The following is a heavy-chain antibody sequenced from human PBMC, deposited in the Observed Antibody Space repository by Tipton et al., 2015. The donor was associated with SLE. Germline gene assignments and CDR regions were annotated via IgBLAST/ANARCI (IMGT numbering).Heavy chain of an antibody. D-gene: IGHD6-19*01. J-gene: IGHJ6*02. CDR3: ASHSSAAGYYGLDV. V-gene: IGHV4-39*01. CDR2: IYYRGST. CDR1: GDSVSSSSYY. Sequence: TLSLTCTVSGDSVSSSSYYWGWIRQPPGKGLECIGTIYYRGSTYYNPSLKSRVTISADTSKNQFSLKLYSVTAADTAVYFCASHSSAAGYYGLDVWGQGTSVTVSS.